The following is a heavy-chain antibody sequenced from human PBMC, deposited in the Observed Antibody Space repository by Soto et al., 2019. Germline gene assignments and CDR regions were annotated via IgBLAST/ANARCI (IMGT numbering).Heavy chain of an antibody. Sequence: QVQLVESGGGVVQPGRSLRLSCAASGFTFSSYGMHWVRQAPGKELEWVAVISYDGSNKYYADSVKGRFTISRDNSKNTLYLQMNSLRAEDTDVYYCAKEGLQLWLWADYWGQGTLVTVSS. CDR3: AKEGLQLWLWADY. CDR1: GFTFSSYG. V-gene: IGHV3-30*18. D-gene: IGHD5-18*01. J-gene: IGHJ4*02. CDR2: ISYDGSNK.